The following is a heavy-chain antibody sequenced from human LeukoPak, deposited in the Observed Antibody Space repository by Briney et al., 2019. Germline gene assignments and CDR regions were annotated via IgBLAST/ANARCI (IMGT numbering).Heavy chain of an antibody. V-gene: IGHV4-34*01. CDR2: INHSGST. CDR3: ARPIPYSSGWYGDAFDI. CDR1: GGSFSGYY. J-gene: IGHJ3*02. D-gene: IGHD6-19*01. Sequence: PSETLSLTCAVYGGSFSGYYWSWIRQPPGKGLEWIGEINHSGSTNYNPSLKSRVTISVDTSKNQFSLKLSSVTAADTAVYYCARPIPYSSGWYGDAFDIWGQGTMVTVSS.